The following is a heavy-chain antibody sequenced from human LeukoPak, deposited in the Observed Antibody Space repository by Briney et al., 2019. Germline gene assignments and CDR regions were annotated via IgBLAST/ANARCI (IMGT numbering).Heavy chain of an antibody. CDR2: IYPGDSDT. CDR1: GSSFTSYW. J-gene: IGHJ4*02. D-gene: IGHD5-18*01. V-gene: IGHV5-51*01. CDR3: ATGISDTAMGFDY. Sequence: GESLQISWEGSGSSFTSYWSGGVRQLPGKGLEWMGIIYPGDSDTRYSPSFQGQVTISADKSISTAYLQWSSLKASDTAMYYCATGISDTAMGFDYWGQGTLVTVSS.